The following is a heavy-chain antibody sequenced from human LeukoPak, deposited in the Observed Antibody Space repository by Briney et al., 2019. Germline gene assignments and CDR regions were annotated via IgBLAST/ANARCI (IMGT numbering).Heavy chain of an antibody. D-gene: IGHD2-15*01. Sequence: GGSLRLSCAASGFTFSSYAMSWDRQAPGKGLGWVSAISGSGGSTYYADSVKGRFTISRDNSKNTLYLQMNSLRAEDTAVYYCAKALQRPGYCSGGSCYGFDYWGQGTLVTVSS. CDR3: AKALQRPGYCSGGSCYGFDY. V-gene: IGHV3-23*01. CDR1: GFTFSSYA. CDR2: ISGSGGST. J-gene: IGHJ4*02.